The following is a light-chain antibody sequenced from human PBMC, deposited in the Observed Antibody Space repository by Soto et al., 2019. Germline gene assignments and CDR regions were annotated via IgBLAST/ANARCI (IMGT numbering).Light chain of an antibody. Sequence: ESLLTQSPGTLSLSPGERATLSCRASQTVNSRHLNWYQHKPGQAPRRLIYCASIRAAGIPGRFSGSRSGAAFSLTITRREAEDFAVYYCQRFYGSRPAFTLGQGTKLEI. CDR2: CAS. CDR3: QRFYGSRPAFT. CDR1: QTVNSRH. J-gene: IGKJ2*01. V-gene: IGKV3-20*01.